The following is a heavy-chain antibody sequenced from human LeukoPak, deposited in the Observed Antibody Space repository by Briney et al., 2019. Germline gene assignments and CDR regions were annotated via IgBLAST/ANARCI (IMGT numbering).Heavy chain of an antibody. CDR1: GFTFSSYA. CDR2: ISYDGSNK. Sequence: GGSLRLSCAASGFTFSSYAMHWVRQAPGKGLEWVAVISYDGSNKYYADSVKGRFTVSRDNSKNTLYLQMNSLRAEDTAVYYCARGSLQYTATIHYYGMDVWGQGTTVTVSS. J-gene: IGHJ6*02. V-gene: IGHV3-30-3*01. D-gene: IGHD2-2*02. CDR3: ARGSLQYTATIHYYGMDV.